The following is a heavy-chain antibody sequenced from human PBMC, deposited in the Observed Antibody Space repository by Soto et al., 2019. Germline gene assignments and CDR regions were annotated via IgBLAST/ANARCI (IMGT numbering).Heavy chain of an antibody. Sequence: SETLSLTCTVSGGSISSYYWSWIRQPPGKGLEWIGYVHYTGSTNYNSPLKSRVTISVDTSKNQFSLKLSSVTAADTAVYYCARGIYDSSGYYTRVFDYWGPGTLVTVSS. CDR3: ARGIYDSSGYYTRVFDY. J-gene: IGHJ4*02. CDR1: GGSISSYY. V-gene: IGHV4-59*01. CDR2: VHYTGST. D-gene: IGHD3-22*01.